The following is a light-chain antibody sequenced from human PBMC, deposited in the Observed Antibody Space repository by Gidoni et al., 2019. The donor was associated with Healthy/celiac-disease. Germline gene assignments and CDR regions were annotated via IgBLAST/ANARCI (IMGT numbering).Light chain of an antibody. V-gene: IGLV2-11*01. CDR3: CSDAGSYTHVV. CDR2: DVS. J-gene: IGLJ2*01. CDR1: SSDVGSYNY. Sequence: SALTQPRSVSWSPAQSVTISCTGTSSDVGSYNYVSWYQQHPGKAPKLMIYDVSKRPSGVPDRFSGSKSGNTASLTISGLQAEDEADYYCCSDAGSYTHVVFGGGTKLTVL.